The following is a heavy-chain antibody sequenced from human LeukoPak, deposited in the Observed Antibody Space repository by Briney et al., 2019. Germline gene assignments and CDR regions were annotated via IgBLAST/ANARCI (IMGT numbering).Heavy chain of an antibody. J-gene: IGHJ5*02. D-gene: IGHD6-13*01. CDR1: GFTFSSYA. CDR3: AKDLGYSSSWCNWFDP. V-gene: IGHV3-23*01. CDR2: ISGSGGST. Sequence: GGSLRLSCAASGFTFSSYAMSWVRQAPGKGLEWVSAISGSGGSTYYADSVKGRFTISRDNSKDTLYLQMNSLRAEDTAVYYCAKDLGYSSSWCNWFDPWGQGTLVTVSS.